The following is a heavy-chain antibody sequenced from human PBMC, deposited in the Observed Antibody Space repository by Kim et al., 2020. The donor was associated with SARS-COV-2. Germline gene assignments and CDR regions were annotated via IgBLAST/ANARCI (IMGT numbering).Heavy chain of an antibody. CDR2: VSYDGSDK. D-gene: IGHD5-12*01. J-gene: IGHJ4*02. CDR1: GFTCSSYD. V-gene: IGHV3-30*03. Sequence: GGSLRLSCAASGFTCSSYDMHWVRQAPGKGLEWVAGVSYDGSDKYYVDSVKGRFTISRDNSENTLYLQMNSLRPEDTAVYYCARAACGAGYNFVRDWGQGTLVTVSS. CDR3: ARAACGAGYNFVRD.